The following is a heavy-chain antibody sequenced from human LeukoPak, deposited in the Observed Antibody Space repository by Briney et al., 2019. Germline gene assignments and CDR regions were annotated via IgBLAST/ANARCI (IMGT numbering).Heavy chain of an antibody. J-gene: IGHJ5*02. CDR1: GVSISSYY. CDR3: AQHEGWFDP. Sequence: SETLSLTCTVSGVSISSYYWSWIRQPPGKGLEWIGYIYYSGSTNYNPSLKSRVTISVDTSKNQFSLKLSSVTAADTAVYYCAQHEGWFDPWGQGTLVTVSS. CDR2: IYYSGST. V-gene: IGHV4-59*01.